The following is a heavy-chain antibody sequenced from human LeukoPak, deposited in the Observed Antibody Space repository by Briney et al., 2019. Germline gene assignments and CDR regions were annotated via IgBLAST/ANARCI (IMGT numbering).Heavy chain of an antibody. D-gene: IGHD3-22*01. V-gene: IGHV4-4*07. J-gene: IGHJ4*02. CDR1: GYSISSGYY. Sequence: PSETLSLTCTVSGYSISSGYYWSWIRQPAGKGLEWIGRIYTSGSTNYNPSLKSRVTMSVDTSKNQFSLKLSSVIAADTAVYYCARAGYYYDSSGYHYLDYWGQGTLVTVSS. CDR3: ARAGYYYDSSGYHYLDY. CDR2: IYTSGST.